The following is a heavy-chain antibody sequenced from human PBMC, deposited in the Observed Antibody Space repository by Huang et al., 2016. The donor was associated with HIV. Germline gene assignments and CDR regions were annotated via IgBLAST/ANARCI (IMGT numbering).Heavy chain of an antibody. CDR3: AKDNDLYYFDY. Sequence: QVHLVESGGGVVQPGRSLRLSCAASGFPFSGYGMHWVRQAPGKGLEWVAVITVDGKNKYDADSVGGRFTVSRDNDQNTVSLQMNTLRAEDTAVYYCAKDNDLYYFDYWGQGTLVTVSS. D-gene: IGHD1-1*01. CDR1: GFPFSGYG. V-gene: IGHV3-30*18. CDR2: ITVDGKNK. J-gene: IGHJ4*02.